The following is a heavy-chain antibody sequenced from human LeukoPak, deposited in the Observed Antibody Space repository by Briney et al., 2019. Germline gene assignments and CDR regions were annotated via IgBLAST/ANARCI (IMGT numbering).Heavy chain of an antibody. CDR1: GFRFSFYW. J-gene: IGHJ5*01. CDR2: VNSDESDI. D-gene: IGHD1-1*01. CDR3: GKEEGDAFFSGTAGFDS. V-gene: IGHV3-74*03. Sequence: PGGSLRLSCTASGFRFSFYWMHWVRQVPGKEPVWISRVNSDESDITYADSVKGRFTISRDNAKNTVYLLMNNVRVDDTAVYYCGKEEGDAFFSGTAGFDSWGQGTVVIVSS.